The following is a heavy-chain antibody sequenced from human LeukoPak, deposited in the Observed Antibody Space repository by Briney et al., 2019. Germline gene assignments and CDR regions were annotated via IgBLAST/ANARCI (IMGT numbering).Heavy chain of an antibody. Sequence: PGESLKISCKGSGYSFSSFWIAWVRQMPGKGLEWMGIIFPGDSDTRYRPSLQGQVTISVDKSIDTAFLQWSSLKASDSAIYYCARLTSFADLLTATRRSWFDPWGQGTLVTVPS. D-gene: IGHD2-21*02. V-gene: IGHV5-51*01. CDR2: IFPGDSDT. J-gene: IGHJ5*02. CDR1: GYSFSSFW. CDR3: ARLTSFADLLTATRRSWFDP.